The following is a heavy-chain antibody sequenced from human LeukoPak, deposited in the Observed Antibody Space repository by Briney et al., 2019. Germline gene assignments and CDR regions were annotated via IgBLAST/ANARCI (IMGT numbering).Heavy chain of an antibody. V-gene: IGHV3-23*01. J-gene: IGHJ4*02. CDR1: GFTVSGDY. D-gene: IGHD3-22*01. Sequence: GGSLRLSCAVSGFTVSGDYMSWVRQAPGKGLEWVSAISGSGGSTYYADSVKGRFTISRDNSKNTLYLQMNSLRAEDTAVYYCAKMEAVIVVVITIADYFDYWGQGTLVTVSS. CDR2: ISGSGGST. CDR3: AKMEAVIVVVITIADYFDY.